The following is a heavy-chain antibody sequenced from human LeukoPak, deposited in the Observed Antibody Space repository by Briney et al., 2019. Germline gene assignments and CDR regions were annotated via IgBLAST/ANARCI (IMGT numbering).Heavy chain of an antibody. D-gene: IGHD6-19*01. Sequence: GGSLRLSCAVSGFTFSDYGMHWVRQAPGKGLEWVAVIWYDGTNKYYADSVEGRFTISRDNSKNTLYLQMNSLRAEDTAVYYCARTRYNSGGGDYWGKGTPVTVPS. CDR1: GFTFSDYG. CDR2: IWYDGTNK. J-gene: IGHJ4*02. V-gene: IGHV3-33*01. CDR3: ARTRYNSGGGDY.